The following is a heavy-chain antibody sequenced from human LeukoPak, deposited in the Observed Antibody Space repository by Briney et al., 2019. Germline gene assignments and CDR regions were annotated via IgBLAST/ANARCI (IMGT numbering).Heavy chain of an antibody. J-gene: IGHJ3*02. V-gene: IGHV3-23*01. Sequence: PGGSLRLSCAASGFTFSSYAMSWVRQAPGKGLEWVSGISGSGGSTYYADSVKGRFTISRDNSKNTLYLQMNSLRAEDTAVYYCAKEIYESSGYYRFRYAFDIWGQGTMVTVSS. CDR1: GFTFSSYA. CDR3: AKEIYESSGYYRFRYAFDI. D-gene: IGHD3-22*01. CDR2: ISGSGGST.